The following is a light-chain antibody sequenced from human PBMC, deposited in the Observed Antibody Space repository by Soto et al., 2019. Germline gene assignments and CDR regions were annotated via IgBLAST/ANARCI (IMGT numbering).Light chain of an antibody. CDR3: SSYTSSSTYV. V-gene: IGLV2-14*01. CDR1: SSDVGDYNY. CDR2: EVN. Sequence: QSALTQPASVSGSPGQSITISCTGASSDVGDYNYVSWYQHHPGKAPKLLIYEVNNRPSGVSDRFSGSKSGNVASLTISWLHAEDEADYYCSSYTSSSTYVFGTGTKLTVL. J-gene: IGLJ1*01.